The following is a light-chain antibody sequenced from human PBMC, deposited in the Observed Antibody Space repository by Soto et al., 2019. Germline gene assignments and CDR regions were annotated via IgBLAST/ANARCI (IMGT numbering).Light chain of an antibody. V-gene: IGKV1-5*03. CDR1: QSISRW. J-gene: IGKJ1*01. CDR2: KAS. Sequence: DVQMTQSPSPLSASVGDRVTITCRASQSISRWLAWFQQTPGKAPKLLIYKASNLEDGVPTRYSGSGSGTEITLTLSSLQPDDFATYNCQQYNSYSFGQGTKVDIK. CDR3: QQYNSYS.